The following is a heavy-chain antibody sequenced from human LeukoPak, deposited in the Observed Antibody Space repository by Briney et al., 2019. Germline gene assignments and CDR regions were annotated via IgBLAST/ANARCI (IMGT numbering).Heavy chain of an antibody. CDR2: ISGSAVIT. D-gene: IGHD3-3*01. CDR3: AKSRLSGINDAFDI. J-gene: IGHJ3*02. CDR1: GLTFINFG. Sequence: QAGGSLRLSCAASGLTFINFGMTWVRQAPGKGLEWVSAISGSAVITFYADSVKGRFTISRDNSKNTLYLQMNSLRAEDTALYYCAKSRLSGINDAFDIWGQGTMVTVSS. V-gene: IGHV3-23*01.